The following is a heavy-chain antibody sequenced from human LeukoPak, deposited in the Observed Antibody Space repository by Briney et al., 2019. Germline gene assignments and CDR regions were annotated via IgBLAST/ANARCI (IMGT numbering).Heavy chain of an antibody. D-gene: IGHD3-22*01. CDR1: GFTFSSYG. CDR3: AKLATSGGYHNWFDP. Sequence: GGSLRLSCAASGFTFSSYGMHWVRQAPGKGLEWVAFIRYDGSNKYYADSVKGRFTISRDNSKNTLYLQMNSLRAEDTAVYYCAKLATSGGYHNWFDPWGQGTLVTVSS. V-gene: IGHV3-30*02. J-gene: IGHJ5*02. CDR2: IRYDGSNK.